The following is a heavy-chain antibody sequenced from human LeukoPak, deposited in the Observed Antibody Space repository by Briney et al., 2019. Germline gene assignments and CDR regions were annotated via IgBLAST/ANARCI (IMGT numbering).Heavy chain of an antibody. CDR1: GFTFSSYA. D-gene: IGHD6-6*01. J-gene: IGHJ4*02. Sequence: GGSLRLSCAASGFTFSSYAMSWVRQAPGKGLEWVSAISGSGGSTYYADSVKGRFTITRDNSKNTLCLQMNSLRAEDTAVYYCARDHSSSFDYWGQGTLVTVSS. CDR2: ISGSGGST. CDR3: ARDHSSSFDY. V-gene: IGHV3-23*01.